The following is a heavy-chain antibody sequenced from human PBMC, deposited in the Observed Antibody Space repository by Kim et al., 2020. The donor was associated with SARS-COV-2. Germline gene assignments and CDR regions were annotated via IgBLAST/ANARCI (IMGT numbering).Heavy chain of an antibody. Sequence: KYSQKFQGRVTITRDTSASTAYMELSSLRSEDTAVYYCARFYGDYYGMDLWGQGTTVTVSS. J-gene: IGHJ6*02. D-gene: IGHD4-17*01. CDR3: ARFYGDYYGMDL. V-gene: IGHV1-3*01.